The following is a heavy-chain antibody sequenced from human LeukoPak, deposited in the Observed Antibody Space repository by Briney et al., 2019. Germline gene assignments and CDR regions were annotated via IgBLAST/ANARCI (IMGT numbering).Heavy chain of an antibody. CDR1: GFTFSSYP. V-gene: IGHV3-30-3*01. J-gene: IGHJ4*02. Sequence: AGGSLRLSCAASGFTFSSYPMHWVRQTPGKRLEWVAVISYDGSNKYYADSVKGRFTISRDNSKNTLYLQMNSLRAEDTAVFFFQAEAGIRYCSGGSCHNFDYWGQGTLVTVSS. D-gene: IGHD2-15*01. CDR3: QAEAGIRYCSGGSCHNFDY. CDR2: ISYDGSNK.